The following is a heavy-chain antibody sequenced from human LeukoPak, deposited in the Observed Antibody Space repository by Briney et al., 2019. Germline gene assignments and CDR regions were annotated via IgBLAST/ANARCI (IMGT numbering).Heavy chain of an antibody. D-gene: IGHD3-10*01. CDR3: XKPYYYSSGSLN. V-gene: IGHV3-21*01. Sequence: GGSLRLSCAASGFTFSSYSMNWVRQAPGKGLKWVSSISTSSSYIYYADSVKGRFTISRDNAKNSLYLKMNSLRAEDTAVYYXXKPYYYSSGSLNWGQGTLVTVSS. CDR2: ISTSSSYI. J-gene: IGHJ1*01. CDR1: GFTFSSYS.